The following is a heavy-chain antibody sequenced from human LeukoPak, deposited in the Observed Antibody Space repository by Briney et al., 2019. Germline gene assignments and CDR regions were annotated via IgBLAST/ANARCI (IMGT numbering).Heavy chain of an antibody. Sequence: SETLSLTCAVYGGSFSGYYWSWIRQPPGKGLEWIGEINHSGSTNYNPSLKSRVTISVDTSKNQCSLKLSSVTAADTAVYYCAREERDGYNFGTHAFDIWGQGTMVTVSS. D-gene: IGHD5-24*01. CDR1: GGSFSGYY. V-gene: IGHV4-34*01. J-gene: IGHJ3*02. CDR3: AREERDGYNFGTHAFDI. CDR2: INHSGST.